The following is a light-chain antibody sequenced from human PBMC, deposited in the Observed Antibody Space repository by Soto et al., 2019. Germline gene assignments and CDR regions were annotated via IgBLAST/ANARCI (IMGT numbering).Light chain of an antibody. CDR3: QQYYSTPFT. J-gene: IGKJ3*01. V-gene: IGKV4-1*01. CDR1: QSVLYRTNNKKY. Sequence: DIVMTQSPDSVAVSLGERATINCKSSQSVLYRTNNKKYLAWYQQKPGQPPKLLIYWASTRESGVPDRFSGSGSGTDFTLTISSLQAEDVAVYYCQQYYSTPFTFGPGTKVDI. CDR2: WAS.